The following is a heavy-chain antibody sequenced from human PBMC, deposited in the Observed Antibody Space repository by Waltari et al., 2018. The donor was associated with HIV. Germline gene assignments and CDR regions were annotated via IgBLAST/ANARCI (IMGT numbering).Heavy chain of an antibody. CDR2: ISGSGGST. CDR1: GFTFSSYA. J-gene: IGHJ4*02. Sequence: EVQLVESGGGLVQPGGSLRLSCAASGFTFSSYAMSWVRQAPGKGLEWVSAISGSGGSTYYADSVKGRFTISRDNSKNTLYLQMNSLRAEGTAVYYCARDPYSSGWFDYWGQGTLVTVSS. D-gene: IGHD6-19*01. V-gene: IGHV3-23*04. CDR3: ARDPYSSGWFDY.